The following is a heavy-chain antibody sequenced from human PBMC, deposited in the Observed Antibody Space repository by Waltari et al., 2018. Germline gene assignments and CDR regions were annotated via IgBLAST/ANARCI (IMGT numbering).Heavy chain of an antibody. J-gene: IGHJ5*02. Sequence: QVQLQQWGAGLLKPSETLSLPCAVYGGSFRGYYWSWIRQPPGKGLEWIGEINHSGSTNYNPSLKSRVTISVDTSKNQFSLKLSSVTAADTAVYYCARRSRQLWFGITFDPWGQGTLVTVSS. CDR2: INHSGST. CDR1: GGSFRGYY. CDR3: ARRSRQLWFGITFDP. D-gene: IGHD5-18*01. V-gene: IGHV4-34*01.